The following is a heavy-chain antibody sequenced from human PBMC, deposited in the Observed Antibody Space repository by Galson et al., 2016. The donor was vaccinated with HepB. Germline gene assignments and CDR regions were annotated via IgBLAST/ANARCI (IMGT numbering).Heavy chain of an antibody. Sequence: SLRLSCAVSGLSVSDAWMTRVRQAPGKGLEWVGNIRNKRDGGTADYGAPVRGRFTISSDDSKNTLYLQMSSLKTDDTAVYFCTTWDWGLDCWGQGTLVTVSS. V-gene: IGHV3-15*05. CDR3: TTWDWGLDC. D-gene: IGHD3/OR15-3a*01. CDR2: IRNKRDGGTA. J-gene: IGHJ4*02. CDR1: GLSVSDAW.